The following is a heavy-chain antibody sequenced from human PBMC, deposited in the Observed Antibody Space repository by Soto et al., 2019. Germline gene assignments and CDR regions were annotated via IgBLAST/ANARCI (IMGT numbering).Heavy chain of an antibody. J-gene: IGHJ4*02. CDR1: GGSISSGGYY. D-gene: IGHD3-22*01. CDR2: IYYSGST. V-gene: IGHV4-31*03. CDR3: ARDDSSGYLGAFDY. Sequence: PSETLSLTCTVSGGSISSGGYYWSWIRQHPGKGLEWIGYIYYSGSTYYNPSLKSRVTISVDTSKNQFSLKLSSVTAADTAAYYCARDDSSGYLGAFDYWGQGTLVTVSS.